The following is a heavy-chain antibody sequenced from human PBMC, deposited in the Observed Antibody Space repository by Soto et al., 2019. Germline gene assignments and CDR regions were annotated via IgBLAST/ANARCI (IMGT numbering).Heavy chain of an antibody. Sequence: EVQLLESGGGLVQPGGSLRLSCTASGVTFSGYAMSWVRQALGKGLEWVSAISGTGGNTYYADSVKGRFTISRDNSESTLFLQMPSLRADDTAVYYCATRHDYGGNLDAFDIWGQGTTVAVSS. CDR2: ISGTGGNT. CDR3: ATRHDYGGNLDAFDI. CDR1: GVTFSGYA. D-gene: IGHD3-16*01. V-gene: IGHV3-23*01. J-gene: IGHJ3*02.